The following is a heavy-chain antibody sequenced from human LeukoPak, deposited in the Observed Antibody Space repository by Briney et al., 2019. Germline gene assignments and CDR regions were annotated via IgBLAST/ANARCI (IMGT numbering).Heavy chain of an antibody. Sequence: PSETLSLTCTVSGGSIRSSNYYWGWIRQPPGKGLEWIGNIYYSGSTYYNPSLKSRVTISVDTSKNQFSLRLSSVTAADTAVYYCASQPSYFDYWGQGTLATVSS. CDR1: GGSIRSSNYY. J-gene: IGHJ4*02. CDR2: IYYSGST. CDR3: ASQPSYFDY. V-gene: IGHV4-39*01.